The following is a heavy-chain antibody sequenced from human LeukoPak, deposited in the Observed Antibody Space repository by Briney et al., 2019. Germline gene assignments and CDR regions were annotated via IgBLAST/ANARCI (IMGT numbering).Heavy chain of an antibody. D-gene: IGHD3-3*01. Sequence: GGSLRLSCAPSGFTFSRHGMHWVRQAPGKGLEWVAIISNDGSRKYYAHSVEGRFAISRDSTTNTVYLQMNSLTPEDTAIYYCARDQGLGRTIFGGITPPRYYYGMDVWGQGTTVTV. CDR1: GFTFSRHG. J-gene: IGHJ6*02. CDR3: ARDQGLGRTIFGGITPPRYYYGMDV. V-gene: IGHV3-30*03. CDR2: ISNDGSRK.